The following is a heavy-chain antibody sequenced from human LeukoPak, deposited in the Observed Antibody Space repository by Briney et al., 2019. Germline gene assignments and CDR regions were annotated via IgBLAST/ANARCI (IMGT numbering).Heavy chain of an antibody. CDR1: GFTLSSYA. Sequence: GGSLRLSCAASGFTLSSYAMSWVRQAPGKGLEWASAISGSGGSTYYADSGKGRFTISRDNSKNTLYLQMNSLRAEDTAVYYCAKADSIRPYYYYYMDVWGKGTTVTVSS. CDR3: AKADSIRPYYYYYMDV. CDR2: ISGSGGST. D-gene: IGHD3-16*01. V-gene: IGHV3-23*01. J-gene: IGHJ6*03.